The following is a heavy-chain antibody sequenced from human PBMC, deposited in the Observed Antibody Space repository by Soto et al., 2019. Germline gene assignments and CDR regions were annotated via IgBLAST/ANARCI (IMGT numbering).Heavy chain of an antibody. J-gene: IGHJ5*02. Sequence: GGSLRLSCAASGFTFSDYTMNWVRQAPGKGLEWVSSISRSGIYLYNVDSVKGRFTISRDNAENSLYLQLNSLRAEDTAVYYCAIDRYGDSSLYTWCQGTLVTVSS. V-gene: IGHV3-21*01. D-gene: IGHD4-17*01. CDR1: GFTFSDYT. CDR2: ISRSGIYL. CDR3: AIDRYGDSSLYT.